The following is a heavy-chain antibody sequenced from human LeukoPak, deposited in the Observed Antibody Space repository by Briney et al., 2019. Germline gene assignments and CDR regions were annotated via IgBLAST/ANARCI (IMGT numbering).Heavy chain of an antibody. CDR2: IWYDGSNK. Sequence: GRSLRLSCAASGFTFSSYGMHWVRQAPGKGLEWVAVIWYDGSNKYYADSVKGRFTISRDNSKNTLYLQMNSLRAEDTAVYYCARGSGVATPIHPFLDYWGQGTLVTVSS. J-gene: IGHJ4*02. CDR1: GFTFSSYG. CDR3: ARGSGVATPIHPFLDY. V-gene: IGHV3-33*01. D-gene: IGHD5-12*01.